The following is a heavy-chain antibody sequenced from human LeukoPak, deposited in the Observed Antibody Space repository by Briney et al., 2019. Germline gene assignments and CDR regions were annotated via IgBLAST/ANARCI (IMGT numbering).Heavy chain of an antibody. J-gene: IGHJ5*02. CDR3: ARAGSITIFGVVISPAFSVQENWFDP. CDR2: ISAYNGNT. CDR1: GYTFTSYG. V-gene: IGHV1-18*01. Sequence: ASVKVSCKASGYTFTSYGISWVRQAPGQGLEWMGWISAYNGNTNYAQKLQGRVIMTTDTSTSTAYMELRSLRSDDTAVYYCARAGSITIFGVVISPAFSVQENWFDPWGQGTLVTVSS. D-gene: IGHD3-3*01.